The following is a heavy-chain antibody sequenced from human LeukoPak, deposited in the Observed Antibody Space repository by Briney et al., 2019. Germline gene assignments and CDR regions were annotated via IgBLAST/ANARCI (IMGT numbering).Heavy chain of an antibody. CDR2: INKDGSEI. J-gene: IGHJ4*02. Sequence: GGSLRLSCAASGFTFSNYWMRWVRQAPGKGLEWVAHINKDGSEIYYVDSVKGRFTISRDNANNSLSLQMNSLRVEDTAVYYCARDKVTYWGQGILVTVSS. V-gene: IGHV3-7*01. CDR1: GFTFSNYW. CDR3: ARDKVTY.